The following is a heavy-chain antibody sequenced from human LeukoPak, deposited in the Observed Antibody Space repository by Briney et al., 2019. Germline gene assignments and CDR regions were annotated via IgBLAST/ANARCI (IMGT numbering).Heavy chain of an antibody. CDR1: GFTFSSYS. CDR2: ISSSSSTI. Sequence: PGGSLRLSCAASGFTFSSYSMNWVRQAPGKGLEWVSYISSSSSTIYYADSVKGRFTISRDNAKNSLYLQMNSLRAEDTALYYCAKDRADSSGFLEDWGQGTLVTVSS. V-gene: IGHV3-48*01. J-gene: IGHJ4*02. CDR3: AKDRADSSGFLED. D-gene: IGHD3-22*01.